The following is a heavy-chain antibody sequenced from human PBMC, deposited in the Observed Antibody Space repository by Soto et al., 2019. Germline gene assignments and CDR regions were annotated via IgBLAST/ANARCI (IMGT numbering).Heavy chain of an antibody. CDR2: IYPGDSDT. J-gene: IGHJ6*02. V-gene: IGHV5-51*01. Sequence: GESLKISCKGSGYSFTSYWIGWVRQMPGKGLEWMGIIYPGDSDTRYSPSFQGQVTISADKSIRTAYLQWSSLKASDTAMYYCARPRYYGSGSYYKVDYYGMDVWGQGTTVTV. CDR1: GYSFTSYW. CDR3: ARPRYYGSGSYYKVDYYGMDV. D-gene: IGHD3-10*01.